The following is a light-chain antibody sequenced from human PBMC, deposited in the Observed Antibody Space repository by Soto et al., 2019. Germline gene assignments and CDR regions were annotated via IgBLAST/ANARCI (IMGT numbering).Light chain of an antibody. CDR1: QSVSSY. V-gene: IGKV3-11*01. CDR3: QQRSNWPLT. CDR2: GAS. Sequence: EIVLTQSPAPLALSPGERATLSCRASQSVSSYLAWFQQKPGQAPRLLIYGASNRATGIPARFSGSGSGTDFTLTISSLEPEDFALYYCQQRSNWPLTFGGGTKVEIK. J-gene: IGKJ4*01.